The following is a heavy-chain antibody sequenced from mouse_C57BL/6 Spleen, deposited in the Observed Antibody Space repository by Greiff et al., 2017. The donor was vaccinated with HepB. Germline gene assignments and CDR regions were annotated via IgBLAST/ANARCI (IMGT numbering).Heavy chain of an antibody. V-gene: IGHV5-17*01. CDR1: GFTFSDYG. J-gene: IGHJ2*01. D-gene: IGHD2-3*01. CDR3: ANQIYDGYYCFDY. Sequence: EVQRVESGGGLVKPGGSLKLSCAASGFTFSDYGMHWVRQAPEKGLEWVAYISSGSSTIYYADTVKGRFTISRDNAKNTLFLQMTSLRSEDTAMYYCANQIYDGYYCFDYWGQGTTLTVSS. CDR2: ISSGSSTI.